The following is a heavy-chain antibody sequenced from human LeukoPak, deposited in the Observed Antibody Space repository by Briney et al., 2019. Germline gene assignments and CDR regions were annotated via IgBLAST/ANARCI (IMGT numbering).Heavy chain of an antibody. V-gene: IGHV3-48*02. D-gene: IGHD2-15*01. CDR2: ISLSSTTI. CDR1: GFTFSSYS. Sequence: GGSLRLSCAASGFTFSSYSMTWVRQVPGKGLEWVSYISLSSTTIYYADSVKGRFTISRDDAKNSLYLQMNSLRDEDTAVYYCARVSGWPWDHWGQGTLVTVSS. CDR3: ARVSGWPWDH. J-gene: IGHJ4*02.